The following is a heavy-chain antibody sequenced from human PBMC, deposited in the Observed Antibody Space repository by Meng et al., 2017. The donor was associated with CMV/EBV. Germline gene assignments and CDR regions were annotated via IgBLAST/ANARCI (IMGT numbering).Heavy chain of an antibody. D-gene: IGHD5-18*01. V-gene: IGHV4-59*01. CDR1: GGSISSYY. J-gene: IGHJ4*02. Sequence: LSCTVSGGSISSYYWSWIRQPPGKGLEWIGYIYYSGSTNYNPSLKSRVTISVDTSKNQFSLKLSSVTAADTAVYYCARGGARDTARLGYWGQGTLVTVSS. CDR2: IYYSGST. CDR3: ARGGARDTARLGY.